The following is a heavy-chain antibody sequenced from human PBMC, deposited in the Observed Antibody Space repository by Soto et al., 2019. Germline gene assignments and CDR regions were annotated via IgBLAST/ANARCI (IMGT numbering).Heavy chain of an antibody. D-gene: IGHD1-26*01. J-gene: IGHJ4*02. CDR3: ASETSSGTSDY. V-gene: IGHV3-7*03. Sequence: PGGSLRLSCAASEFTFSSYWMSWVRQAPGKGLEWVANIKQDGSERYYVDSVKGRFTISRGNAKNSLFLQMNSLRADDTAVYYCASETSSGTSDYWGQGTLVTVSS. CDR1: EFTFSSYW. CDR2: IKQDGSER.